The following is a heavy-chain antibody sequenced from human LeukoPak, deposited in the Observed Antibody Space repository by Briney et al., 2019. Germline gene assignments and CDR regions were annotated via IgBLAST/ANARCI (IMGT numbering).Heavy chain of an antibody. Sequence: GGSLRLSWAAPGFTFTNYAMSWVGQAQGKGLDWVSAISYNGGSTYYSDSVKGRFTISRDNSKNTVYLQMNSLRAEDTAVYYCAKPPNYGAYYYGMDVWGKGTTVTVSS. J-gene: IGHJ6*04. CDR2: ISYNGGST. CDR3: AKPPNYGAYYYGMDV. CDR1: GFTFTNYA. D-gene: IGHD4/OR15-4a*01. V-gene: IGHV3-23*01.